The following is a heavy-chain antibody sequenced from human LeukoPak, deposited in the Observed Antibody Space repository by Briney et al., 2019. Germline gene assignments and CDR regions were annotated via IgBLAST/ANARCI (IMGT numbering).Heavy chain of an antibody. V-gene: IGHV3-23*01. CDR2: ITGTHYTT. CDR1: GFTFSSFA. Sequence: GGSLRLSCAASGFTFSSFAMTWVRQAPGKGLEWVSSITGTHYTTYNTDSVKGRFTISRDNAKNSLYLQMNSLRAEDTAFYYCATKGGFADWGQGTLVTVSS. J-gene: IGHJ4*02. CDR3: ATKGGFAD. D-gene: IGHD5-12*01.